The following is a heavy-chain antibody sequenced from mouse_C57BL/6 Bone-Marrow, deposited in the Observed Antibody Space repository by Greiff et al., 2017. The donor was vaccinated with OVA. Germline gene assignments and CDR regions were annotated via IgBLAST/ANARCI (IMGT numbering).Heavy chain of an antibody. J-gene: IGHJ3*01. V-gene: IGHV1-59*01. CDR1: GYTFTSYW. CDR3: ARGPLPWFAY. CDR2: IDPSDSYT. D-gene: IGHD3-3*01. Sequence: VQLQQSGAELVRPGTSVKLSCKASGYTFTSYWMHWVKQRPGQGLEWIGVIDPSDSYTNYNQKFKGKATLTVDTSSSTAYMQLSSLTSEDSAVYYCARGPLPWFAYWGQGTLVTVSA.